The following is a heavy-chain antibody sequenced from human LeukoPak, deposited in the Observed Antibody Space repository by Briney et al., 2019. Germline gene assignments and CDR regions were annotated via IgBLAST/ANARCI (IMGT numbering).Heavy chain of an antibody. CDR3: ARVPRESGGWWVDYYYGMDV. D-gene: IGHD6-19*01. CDR1: GFTFSSYS. J-gene: IGHJ6*02. Sequence: GGSLRLSCAASGFTFSSYSMNWVRQAPGKGLEWVSYISSSSSTIYYADSVKGRFTISRDNAKNSLYLQMDSLRAEDTAVYYCARVPRESGGWWVDYYYGMDVWGQGTTVTVSS. V-gene: IGHV3-48*01. CDR2: ISSSSSTI.